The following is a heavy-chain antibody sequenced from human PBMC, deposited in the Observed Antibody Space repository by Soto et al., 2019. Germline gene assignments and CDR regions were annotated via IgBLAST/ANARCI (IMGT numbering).Heavy chain of an antibody. CDR3: AKDDSGYCSGPAGY. CDR2: ISGSGGST. J-gene: IGHJ4*02. V-gene: IGHV3-23*01. Sequence: EVQLLESGGGLVQPGGSLRLSCAASGFTFSSYAMSWVRQAPGKGLEWVSAISGSGGSTYYADSVKGRFTISRDNSKNPLSLQMTSLRAEDTSVYYCAKDDSGYCSGPAGYWGQGTLVTVSS. CDR1: GFTFSSYA. D-gene: IGHD2-15*01.